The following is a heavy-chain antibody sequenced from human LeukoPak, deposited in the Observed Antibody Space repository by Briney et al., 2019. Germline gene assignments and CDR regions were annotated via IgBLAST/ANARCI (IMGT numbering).Heavy chain of an antibody. J-gene: IGHJ4*02. D-gene: IGHD3-22*01. CDR3: ARGDDSGYYDYFDY. V-gene: IGHV3-21*01. CDR1: GFIFRDYT. CDR2: INKGGSYM. Sequence: GGSLRLSCVASGFIFRDYTMNWVRQTPGKGLEWVSAINKGGSYMAYADSVKGRFTVSRDNAKNSLFLQMNNLRVEDTAVYFCARGDDSGYYDYFDYWGQGALVTVSS.